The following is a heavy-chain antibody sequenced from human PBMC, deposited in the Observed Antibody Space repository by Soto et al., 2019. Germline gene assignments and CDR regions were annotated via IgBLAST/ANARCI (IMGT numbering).Heavy chain of an antibody. CDR1: GGSISSYY. CDR2: IYYSGST. CDR3: ARTDYYDSSGSFDP. D-gene: IGHD3-22*01. J-gene: IGHJ5*02. V-gene: IGHV4-59*01. Sequence: PSETLSLTCTVSGGSISSYYWSWIRQPPGKGLEWIGYIYYSGSTNYNPSLKSRVTISVDTSKNQFSLKLSSVTAADTAVYYCARTDYYDSSGSFDPWGQGTPVPVSS.